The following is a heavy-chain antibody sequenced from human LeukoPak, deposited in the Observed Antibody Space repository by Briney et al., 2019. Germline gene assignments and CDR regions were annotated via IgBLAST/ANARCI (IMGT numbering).Heavy chain of an antibody. V-gene: IGHV3-23*01. CDR3: ARDRWSSSFPDAFDI. CDR2: ISGSGGTT. J-gene: IGHJ3*02. Sequence: GGSLRLSCAASGFTFSSYAMSWVRQAPGKGLEWVSAISGSGGTTYYADSVKGRFTISRDNSKNTLYLQMNSLRAEDTAVYYCARDRWSSSFPDAFDIWGQGTMVTVSS. D-gene: IGHD6-13*01. CDR1: GFTFSSYA.